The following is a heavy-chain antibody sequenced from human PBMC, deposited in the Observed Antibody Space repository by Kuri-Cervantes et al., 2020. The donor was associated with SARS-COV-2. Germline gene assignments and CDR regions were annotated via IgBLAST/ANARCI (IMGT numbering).Heavy chain of an antibody. V-gene: IGHV3-53*01. J-gene: IGHJ6*02. D-gene: IGHD2-2*01. CDR1: GFTFSGYS. CDR2: IYSGGGT. Sequence: GESLKISCAASGFTFSGYSMNWIRQAPGKGLEWVSVIYSGGGTHYVDSVKGRFAISRDDSKNTLYLQMNSLRDEDTAVYYCASDTSSWSSDYYDMDVWGQGTTVTVSS. CDR3: ASDTSSWSSDYYDMDV.